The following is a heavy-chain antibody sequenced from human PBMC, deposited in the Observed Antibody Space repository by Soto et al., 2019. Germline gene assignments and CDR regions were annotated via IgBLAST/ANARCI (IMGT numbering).Heavy chain of an antibody. D-gene: IGHD1-26*01. V-gene: IGHV1-2*04. CDR2: INPNSGGT. J-gene: IGHJ3*02. Sequence: ASVKVSCKASGYTFTGYYMHWVRQAPGQGLEWMGWINPNSGGTNYAQKFQGWVTMTRDTSISTAYMELSRLRSDDTAVYYCARDMSPIRRTNIVGATRGAHDAFDIWGQGTMVTVSS. CDR1: GYTFTGYY. CDR3: ARDMSPIRRTNIVGATRGAHDAFDI.